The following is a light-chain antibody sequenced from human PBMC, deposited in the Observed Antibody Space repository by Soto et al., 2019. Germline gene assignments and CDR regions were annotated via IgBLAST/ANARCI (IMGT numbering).Light chain of an antibody. CDR3: QQYDSYPLT. J-gene: IGKJ5*01. CDR1: QGISSY. V-gene: IGKV1-8*01. Sequence: AIRMTQSPSSFSASTGDRVTITCRASQGISSYLAWYQQKPGKAPKLLIYAASTLQSGVPAWFSGSGSGTDFTLTISCLESEDFATYYCQQYDSYPLTVGQGTRLEIK. CDR2: AAS.